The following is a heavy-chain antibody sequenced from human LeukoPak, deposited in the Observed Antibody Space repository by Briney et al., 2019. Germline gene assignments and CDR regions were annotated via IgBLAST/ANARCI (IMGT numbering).Heavy chain of an antibody. J-gene: IGHJ3*02. CDR1: GGSISSYY. CDR3: ARLDSSSWYSDAFDI. Sequence: PSETLSLTCTVSGGSISSYYWSWIRQPAGKGLEWIGRIYTSGSTNYNPSLKSRVTMSVDTSKNQFSLKLSSVTAADTAVYYCARLDSSSWYSDAFDIWGQGTKVTVSS. D-gene: IGHD6-13*01. CDR2: IYTSGST. V-gene: IGHV4-4*07.